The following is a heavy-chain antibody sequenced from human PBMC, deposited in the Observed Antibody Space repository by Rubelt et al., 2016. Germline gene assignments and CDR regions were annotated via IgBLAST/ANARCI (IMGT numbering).Heavy chain of an antibody. Sequence: GLEWVSYISSSSSTIYYADSVKGRFTISRDNAKNSLYLQMNSLRDEDTAVYYCASSDEGWSGYYYYYYYGMDVWGQGTTVTVSS. CDR2: ISSSSSTI. J-gene: IGHJ6*02. CDR3: ASSDEGWSGYYYYYYYGMDV. D-gene: IGHD3-3*01. V-gene: IGHV3-48*02.